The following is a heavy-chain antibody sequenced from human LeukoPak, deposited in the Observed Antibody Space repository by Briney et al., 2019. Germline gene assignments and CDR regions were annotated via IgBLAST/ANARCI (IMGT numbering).Heavy chain of an antibody. Sequence: GGSLRLSCAASGFTFSSHWMPWVRQAPGKGLVWVSDIKYDGGAASYADSVKGRFTISRDNAKNTLYLQMNSLTVDDTAVYYCARGTIAAAGVDYWGLGSLVTVSS. D-gene: IGHD6-13*01. CDR1: GFTFSSHW. J-gene: IGHJ4*02. CDR3: ARGTIAAAGVDY. V-gene: IGHV3-74*01. CDR2: IKYDGGAA.